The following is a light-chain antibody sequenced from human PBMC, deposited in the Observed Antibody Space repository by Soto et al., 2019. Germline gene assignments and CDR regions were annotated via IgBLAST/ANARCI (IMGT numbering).Light chain of an antibody. J-gene: IGKJ1*01. Sequence: IVLTQSPGTLPFSPGERATLSCRASQSVSSSYLAWYQQKPGQAPRLLIYGASSRATGIPDRFSGSGSGTDFTLTISRLEPEDFAVYYCKQYGSSLTWTFGQGTKVEIX. V-gene: IGKV3-20*01. CDR1: QSVSSSY. CDR2: GAS. CDR3: KQYGSSLTWT.